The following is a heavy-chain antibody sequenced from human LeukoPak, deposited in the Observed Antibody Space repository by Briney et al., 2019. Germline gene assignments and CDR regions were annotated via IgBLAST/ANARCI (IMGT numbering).Heavy chain of an antibody. CDR1: GYTFTSYA. D-gene: IGHD3-9*01. CDR3: ARVKEIRYFDWLLEEFDY. V-gene: IGHV7-4-1*02. CDR2: INTNTGNP. J-gene: IGHJ4*02. Sequence: GASVKVSCKASGYTFTSYAMNWVRQAPGQGLEWMGWINTNTGNPTYAQGFTGRFVFSLDTSVSTAYLQISSLKAEDTAVYYCARVKEIRYFDWLLEEFDYWGQGTLVTVSS.